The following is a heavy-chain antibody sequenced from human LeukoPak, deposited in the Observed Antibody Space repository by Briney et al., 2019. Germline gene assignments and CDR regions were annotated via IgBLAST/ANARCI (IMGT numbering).Heavy chain of an antibody. J-gene: IGHJ6*03. D-gene: IGHD6-25*01. V-gene: IGHV3-74*01. CDR2: INSDGSST. Sequence: GGSLRLSCAASGFTFSKNWMHWVRQVPGTGLLWVSRINSDGSSTVYAGSVRGRFTVSRDNAKNTLFLKMNNLRVDDTGVYYCARDLAAYYMSVWGKGTTVTVSS. CDR1: GFTFSKNW. CDR3: ARDLAAYYMSV.